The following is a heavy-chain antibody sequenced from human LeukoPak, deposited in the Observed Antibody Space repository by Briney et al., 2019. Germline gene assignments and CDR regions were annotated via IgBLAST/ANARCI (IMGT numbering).Heavy chain of an antibody. D-gene: IGHD6-13*01. CDR3: AKGRAGKSKVGYYYGMDV. CDR2: IIPILGTA. Sequence: SVRVSCMASGGTFSSYAISWVRQAPGQGLEWMGGIIPILGTANYAQKFQGRVTITADESTSTAYMELSSLRSEDTAVYYCAKGRAGKSKVGYYYGMDVWGQGTTVTVSS. J-gene: IGHJ6*02. CDR1: GGTFSSYA. V-gene: IGHV1-69*13.